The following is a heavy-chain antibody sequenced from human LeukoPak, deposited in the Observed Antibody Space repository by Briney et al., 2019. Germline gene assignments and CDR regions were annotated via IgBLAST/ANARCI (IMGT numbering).Heavy chain of an antibody. Sequence: PSETLSLTCTVSGVSISSSSYHWGWVRQLPGKGLEWIGSMYYTGSTYFTPSLNSRLTLSVDTSKNQFSLRLSSVTAADTAVYYCARHVGQQLTYNYYGLDVWGQGTTVTVSS. CDR1: GVSISSSSYH. D-gene: IGHD6-13*01. V-gene: IGHV4-39*01. CDR2: MYYTGST. J-gene: IGHJ6*02. CDR3: ARHVGQQLTYNYYGLDV.